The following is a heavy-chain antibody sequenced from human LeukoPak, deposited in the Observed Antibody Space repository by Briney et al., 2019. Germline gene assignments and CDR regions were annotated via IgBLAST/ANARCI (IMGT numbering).Heavy chain of an antibody. CDR2: INRSGST. CDR1: GGSFSGYY. J-gene: IGHJ4*02. CDR3: ARGGPYYYDSSGYYPYYFDY. Sequence: SETLSLTCAVYGGSFSGYYWSWIRQPPGKGLEWIGEINRSGSTNYNPSLKSRVTISVDTSKNQFSLKLSTVTAADTAVYYCARGGPYYYDSSGYYPYYFDYWGQGTLVTVSS. D-gene: IGHD3-22*01. V-gene: IGHV4-34*01.